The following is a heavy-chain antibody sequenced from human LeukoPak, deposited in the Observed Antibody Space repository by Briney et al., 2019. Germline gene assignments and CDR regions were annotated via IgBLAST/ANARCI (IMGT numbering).Heavy chain of an antibody. V-gene: IGHV4-34*01. D-gene: IGHD3-10*01. CDR2: INHSGSP. J-gene: IGHJ5*02. Sequence: SETLSLTCAVYGGTFSGYFWSWVRQPPGKGLEWIGEINHSGSPDYNPSLKSRVTISVDTSKNQFSLKLNSVTAADTAVYYCARGSDGSENSYRNWFDPWGQGTLVTVSS. CDR1: GGTFSGYF. CDR3: ARGSDGSENSYRNWFDP.